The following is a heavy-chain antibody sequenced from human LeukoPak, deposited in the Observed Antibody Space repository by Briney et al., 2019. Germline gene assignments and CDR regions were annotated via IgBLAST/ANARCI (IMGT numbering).Heavy chain of an antibody. Sequence: SETLSLTCAVYGGPFRGFYWSWIRQPPGKGLEWIGEINHSGSTNYNPSLKSRVTISVDTSKSQVSLKLSSVTAADTAVYYCARKRSRRVQLHGCITFDYWGQGTLVTVSS. CDR2: INHSGST. J-gene: IGHJ4*02. CDR3: ARKRSRRVQLHGCITFDY. CDR1: GGPFRGFY. V-gene: IGHV4-34*01. D-gene: IGHD2-2*01.